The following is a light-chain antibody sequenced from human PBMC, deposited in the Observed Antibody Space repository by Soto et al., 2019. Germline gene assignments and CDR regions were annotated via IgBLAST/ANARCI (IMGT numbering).Light chain of an antibody. V-gene: IGKV1-39*01. J-gene: IGKJ1*01. CDR3: QENYSPFPA. CDR1: QNVGNY. Sequence: DIQMTQSPSSLSASVGDRVTIICRSSQNVGNYVNWYQQTPGKVPQVLIYASTNLHCGAPARFSGSGSGTDFTLTINSLQAEDVATYFCQENYSPFPAFGPGTKVDI. CDR2: AST.